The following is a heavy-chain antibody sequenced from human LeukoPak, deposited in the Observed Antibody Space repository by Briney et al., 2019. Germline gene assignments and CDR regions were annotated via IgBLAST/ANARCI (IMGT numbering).Heavy chain of an antibody. J-gene: IGHJ5*02. CDR2: IYPGDSDT. CDR1: GYSFTSYW. V-gene: IGHV5-51*01. D-gene: IGHD2-2*02. CDR3: ARAYCSSSSCDSYNWFDP. Sequence: GESLKISXKGSGYSFTSYWIGWVRQMPGKGPEWMGIIYPGDSDTIYSPSFQGQVTISADKSISTAYLQWSRLKASDTAMYYCARAYCSSSSCDSYNWFDPWGRGTLVTVSS.